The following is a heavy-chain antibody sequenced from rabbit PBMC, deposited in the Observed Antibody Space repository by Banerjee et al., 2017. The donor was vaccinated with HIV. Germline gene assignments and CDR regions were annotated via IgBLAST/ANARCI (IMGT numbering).Heavy chain of an antibody. CDR1: RFSFSNKYV. CDR2: INTSSGST. CDR3: ARDWGGAAGDGYATGWLDR. J-gene: IGHJ5*01. Sequence: QSLEESGGDLVKPEGSLTLTCTASRFSFSNKYVMCWVRQAPGKGLEWIACINTSSGSTVYATWAKGRFTISRTSSTTVSLQMTSLTAADTATYFCARDWGGAAGDGYATGWLDRWGPGTLVTVS. D-gene: IGHD6-1*01. V-gene: IGHV1S40*01.